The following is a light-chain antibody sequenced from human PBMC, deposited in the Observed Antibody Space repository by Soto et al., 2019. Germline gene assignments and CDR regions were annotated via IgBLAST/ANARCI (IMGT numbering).Light chain of an antibody. CDR3: PQYNPWPT. Sequence: EIIMTQSPATLSVSPGEGATLSCRTSHSISTNLAWYQHKRGQSPRLLVYGASTRATGVPARFSGSGSGAEFTLCIRGRESEDVTGYSCPQYNPWPTFGGGTKGEIK. V-gene: IGKV3-15*01. CDR2: GAS. J-gene: IGKJ4*01. CDR1: HSISTN.